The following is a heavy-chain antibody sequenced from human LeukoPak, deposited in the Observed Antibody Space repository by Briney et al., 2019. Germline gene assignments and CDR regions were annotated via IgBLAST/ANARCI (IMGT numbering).Heavy chain of an antibody. V-gene: IGHV3-15*01. CDR3: STEAIATTGGGFDY. D-gene: IGHD6-13*01. CDR2: IKSKADDGTT. CDR1: GFTFSNAW. Sequence: GGSLRLSCAASGFTFSNAWMNWVRQAPGKGLEWVGRIKSKADDGTTDYAAPVKGRFTISRDDSENMLYLQMNSLKTEDSAVYYCSTEAIATTGGGFDYWGQGILVTVSS. J-gene: IGHJ4*02.